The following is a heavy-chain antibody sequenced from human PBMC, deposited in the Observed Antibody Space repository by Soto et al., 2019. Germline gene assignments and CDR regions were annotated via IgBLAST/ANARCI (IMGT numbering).Heavy chain of an antibody. Sequence: QVQLVESGGGVVQPGTTLRLSCAASGFTFSSFAMHWVRQAPGKGLEWVAVISYDGSEKYYADSVKGRFTISRDNSKSRLWLQMNSLRSEDTAIYYCVRDLCSGGDCYSGHWGQGTLVSVSS. CDR3: VRDLCSGGDCYSGH. J-gene: IGHJ4*02. CDR1: GFTFSSFA. V-gene: IGHV3-30-3*01. D-gene: IGHD2-15*01. CDR2: ISYDGSEK.